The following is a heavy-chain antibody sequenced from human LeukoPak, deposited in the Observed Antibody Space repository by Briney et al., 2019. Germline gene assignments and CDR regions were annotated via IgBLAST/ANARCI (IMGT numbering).Heavy chain of an antibody. J-gene: IGHJ4*02. CDR1: GFTFSDHY. D-gene: IGHD2-15*01. Sequence: GGSLRLSCVASGFTFSDHYMDWVRQAPGKGLEWVSSISSSTYYRYYADSVKGRFTISRDSAKNSLYLQMNSLRAEDTAVYYCARGYSCSGGSCYFDNWGQGTLVTVSS. CDR3: ARGYSCSGGSCYFDN. V-gene: IGHV3-21*01. CDR2: ISSSTYYR.